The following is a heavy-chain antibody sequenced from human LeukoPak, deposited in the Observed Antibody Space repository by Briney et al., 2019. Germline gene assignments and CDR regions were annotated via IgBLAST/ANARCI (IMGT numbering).Heavy chain of an antibody. Sequence: GGSLRLSCAASGFTFSGYAMSWVRQAPGKGLEWVSAISGSGGSTYYADSVKGRFTISRDNSKNTLYLQMNSLRAEDTAVYYCAKWSSSSLHSMDVWGQGTTVTVSS. V-gene: IGHV3-23*01. CDR1: GFTFSGYA. CDR2: ISGSGGST. CDR3: AKWSSSSLHSMDV. J-gene: IGHJ6*02. D-gene: IGHD6-13*01.